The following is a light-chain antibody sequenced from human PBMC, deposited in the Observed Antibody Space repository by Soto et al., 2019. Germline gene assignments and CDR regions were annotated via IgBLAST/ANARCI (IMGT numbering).Light chain of an antibody. Sequence: DIQITQSPSTLSASVGDRFPITCRASQSISSWLAWYQQKPGKAPKLLIYDASTLESGVPSRFSGSGSGTEFTLTISSLQPDDFATYYCQQYNNYPRTFGQGTKV. J-gene: IGKJ1*01. CDR2: DAS. CDR3: QQYNNYPRT. CDR1: QSISSW. V-gene: IGKV1-5*01.